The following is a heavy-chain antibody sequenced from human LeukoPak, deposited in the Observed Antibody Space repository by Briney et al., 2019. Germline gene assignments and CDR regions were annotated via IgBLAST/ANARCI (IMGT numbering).Heavy chain of an antibody. CDR3: ARGWSIAAPHFDY. CDR1: GGSISIYY. Sequence: SETLSLTCTVSGGSISIYYWSWIRQPPGKGLEWIGEINHSGSTNYNPSLKSRVTISVDTSKNQFSLKLSSVTAADTAVYYCARGWSIAAPHFDYWGQGTLVTVSS. J-gene: IGHJ4*02. CDR2: INHSGST. V-gene: IGHV4-34*01. D-gene: IGHD6-6*01.